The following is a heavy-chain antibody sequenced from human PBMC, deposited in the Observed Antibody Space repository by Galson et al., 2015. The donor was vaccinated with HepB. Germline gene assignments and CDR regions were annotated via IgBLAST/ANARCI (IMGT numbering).Heavy chain of an antibody. V-gene: IGHV3-30-3*01. J-gene: IGHJ4*02. D-gene: IGHD6-19*01. Sequence: SLRLSCAASGFTFSTYTLHWVRQAPGKGPEWVAIISHDGSYKYYADSVKGRFTISRDNSKNTLDLQMNSLRAADTAVYYCATPYSSGFWGQGTLVTVSS. CDR3: ATPYSSGF. CDR2: ISHDGSYK. CDR1: GFTFSTYT.